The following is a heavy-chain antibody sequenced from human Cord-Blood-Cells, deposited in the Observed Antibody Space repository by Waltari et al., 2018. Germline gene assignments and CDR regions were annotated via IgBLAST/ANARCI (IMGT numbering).Heavy chain of an antibody. Sequence: QAQLVQSGAEVKKPGCAVKVPCKASGGTYSSNALTWVRQAPGQGLEWVGGIIPIFGTANYAQKFQGRVTITADKSTSTAYMELSSLRSEDTAVYYCAREGSHSSSFDYWGQGTLVTVSS. CDR1: GGTYSSNA. CDR3: AREGSHSSSFDY. D-gene: IGHD6-13*01. V-gene: IGHV1-69*06. J-gene: IGHJ4*02. CDR2: IIPIFGTA.